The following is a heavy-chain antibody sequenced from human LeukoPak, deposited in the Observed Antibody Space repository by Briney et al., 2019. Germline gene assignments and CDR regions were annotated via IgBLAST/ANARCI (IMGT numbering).Heavy chain of an antibody. V-gene: IGHV3-11*01. CDR2: ISSSGSTI. CDR3: AKTYSSSRAHYYYYYYMDV. J-gene: IGHJ6*03. Sequence: SGGSLRLSCAASGFTFSDYWMSWVRQAPGKGLEWVSYISSSGSTIYYADSVKGRFTISRDNAKNSLYLQMNSLRAEDTALYYCAKTYSSSRAHYYYYYYMDVWGKGTTVTIPS. D-gene: IGHD6-13*01. CDR1: GFTFSDYW.